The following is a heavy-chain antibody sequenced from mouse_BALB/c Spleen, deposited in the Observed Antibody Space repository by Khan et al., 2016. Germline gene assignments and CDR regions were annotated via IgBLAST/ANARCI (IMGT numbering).Heavy chain of an antibody. J-gene: IGHJ2*01. CDR3: ARSTDY. Sequence: VQLKQSGAELVKPGASVKLSCTASGFNIKDTYMHWVKQRPEQGLEWIGRIDPANGNTKYDPKFQGKATITADTSSNTAYLQLSSLTSGDTAVYDCARSTDYWGQGTTLTVSS. CDR1: GFNIKDTY. CDR2: IDPANGNT. V-gene: IGHV14-3*02.